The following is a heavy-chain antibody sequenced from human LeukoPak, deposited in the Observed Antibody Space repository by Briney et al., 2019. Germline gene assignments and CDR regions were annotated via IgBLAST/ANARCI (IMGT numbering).Heavy chain of an antibody. D-gene: IGHD1-1*01. CDR1: GFTFSAHW. Sequence: GGSLRLSCAASGFTFSAHWMHWVRQVPGKGLVWVSRINNDGTVSTYADSVRGRFTISRDNAKNMLSLQMNSLRVDDTAVYYCGRGGTASLDLWGQGTLVTVSS. J-gene: IGHJ5*02. V-gene: IGHV3-74*01. CDR3: GRGGTASLDL. CDR2: INNDGTVS.